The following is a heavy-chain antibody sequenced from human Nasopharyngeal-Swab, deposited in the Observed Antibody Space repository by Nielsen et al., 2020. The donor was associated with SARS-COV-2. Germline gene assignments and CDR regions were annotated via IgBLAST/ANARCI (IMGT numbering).Heavy chain of an antibody. CDR2: INHSGST. J-gene: IGHJ4*02. D-gene: IGHD3-10*01. CDR1: GGSFSGYY. CDR3: AREYYYGSGSYLGY. V-gene: IGHV4-34*01. Sequence: SETLSLTCAVYGGSFSGYYWSWIRQPPGKGLEWIGEINHSGSTNYNPSLKSRVTISVDMSKNQFSLKLSSVTAADTAVYYCAREYYYGSGSYLGYWGQGTLVTVSS.